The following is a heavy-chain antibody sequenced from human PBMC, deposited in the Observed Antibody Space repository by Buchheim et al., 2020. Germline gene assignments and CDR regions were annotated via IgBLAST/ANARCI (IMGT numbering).Heavy chain of an antibody. CDR1: GFSFSTKC. CDR2: IAPDGTEK. Sequence: EVQLVESGGGLVQPGGSLRLSCAASGFSFSTKCMSWVRQAPGRGLEWVANIAPDGTEKYYVDSVKGRFTISRDNTEDSLYLQMGGQRCEETAVYYCARDEIWGQGTL. CDR3: ARDEI. J-gene: IGHJ4*02. V-gene: IGHV3-7*01.